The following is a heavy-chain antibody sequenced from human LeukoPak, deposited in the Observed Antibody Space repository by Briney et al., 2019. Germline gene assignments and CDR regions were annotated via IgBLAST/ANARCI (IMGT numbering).Heavy chain of an antibody. J-gene: IGHJ4*02. CDR1: GGSISTGGYF. CDR2: IHYTGST. Sequence: PSQTLSLTCTVSGGSISTGGYFWTWIRQHPEKGLEYIGYIHYTGSTYYNPSLNSRVIMSRDTSKNQFSLKLSSVTVADTAVYYCARGYCGATTCSSYYFDHWGQGTLVTVSS. V-gene: IGHV4-31*03. D-gene: IGHD2-21*01. CDR3: ARGYCGATTCSSYYFDH.